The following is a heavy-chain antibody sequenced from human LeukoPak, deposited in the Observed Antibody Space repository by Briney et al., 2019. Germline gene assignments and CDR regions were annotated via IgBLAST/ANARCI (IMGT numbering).Heavy chain of an antibody. CDR3: ARINLGAFDI. CDR1: GFTFTKYW. CDR2: IKQDGSEK. V-gene: IGHV3-7*01. Sequence: GGPLRLSCAASGFTFTKYWMTWVRQAPGKGLEWVANIKQDGSEKYYVDSVKGRFTISRDTAKNSLYLQMNSLRAEDTAVFYCARINLGAFDIWGQGTMVTVSS. J-gene: IGHJ3*02. D-gene: IGHD3-16*01.